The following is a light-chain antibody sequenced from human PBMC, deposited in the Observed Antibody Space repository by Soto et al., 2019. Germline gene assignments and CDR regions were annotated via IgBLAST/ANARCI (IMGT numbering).Light chain of an antibody. V-gene: IGKV3-15*01. J-gene: IGKJ1*01. CDR1: QPFSNN. CDR3: QQANDWPPT. Sequence: VMTKSPFSLYVSPGERVTLSSRARQPFSNNLAGYQHKPGQAPRLLIFDASTMATGIPARFSGSGSGTEFTLTISSLQSEDFATYYCQQANDWPPTFGQGT. CDR2: DAS.